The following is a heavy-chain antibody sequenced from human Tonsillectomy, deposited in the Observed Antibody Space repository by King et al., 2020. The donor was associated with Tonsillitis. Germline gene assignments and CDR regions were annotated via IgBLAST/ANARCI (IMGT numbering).Heavy chain of an antibody. Sequence: VQLVESGGGLVQPGGSLRLSCAASGFPFSNYAMSWVRQAPGKGLEWVSAISGSGDSTYFADSVRGRFTISTDSSKNTLYLQMNSLRAEDTAVYFCAKGYYYGSGSYGAKTYYYYGMDVWGQGTTVTVSS. CDR2: ISGSGDST. CDR1: GFPFSNYA. V-gene: IGHV3-23*04. D-gene: IGHD3-10*01. CDR3: AKGYYYGSGSYGAKTYYYYGMDV. J-gene: IGHJ6*02.